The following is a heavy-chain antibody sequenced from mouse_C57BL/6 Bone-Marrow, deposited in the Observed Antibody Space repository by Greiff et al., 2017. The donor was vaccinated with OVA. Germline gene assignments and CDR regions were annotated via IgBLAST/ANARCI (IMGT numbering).Heavy chain of an antibody. CDR3: ARREPYGSSSRGNFDV. CDR2: IYPRDGST. J-gene: IGHJ1*03. V-gene: IGHV1-78*01. CDR1: GYTFTDHT. D-gene: IGHD1-1*01. Sequence: QVQLQQSAAELVKPGASVKISCKVSGYTFTDHTIHWMKQRPEQGLEWIGYIYPRDGSTKYNEKFKGKATLTADKSSSTAYMQLNSLTSEDSAVYFCARREPYGSSSRGNFDVWGTGTTVTVSS.